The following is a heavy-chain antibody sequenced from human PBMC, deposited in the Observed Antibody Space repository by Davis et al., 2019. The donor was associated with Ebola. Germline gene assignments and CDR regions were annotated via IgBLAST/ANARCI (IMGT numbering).Heavy chain of an antibody. CDR1: GGSISSSNW. J-gene: IGHJ6*02. Sequence: MPSETLSLTCAVSGGSISSSNWWSWVRQPPGKGLEWIGEIYHSGSTNYNPSLKSRVTISVDKSKNQFSLKLSSVTAADTAVYYCARETLIGSSTSFYYYYGMDVWGQGTTVTVSS. D-gene: IGHD2-2*01. CDR2: IYHSGST. V-gene: IGHV4-4*02. CDR3: ARETLIGSSTSFYYYYGMDV.